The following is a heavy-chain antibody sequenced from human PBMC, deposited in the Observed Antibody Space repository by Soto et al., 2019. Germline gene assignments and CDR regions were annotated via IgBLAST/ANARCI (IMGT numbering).Heavy chain of an antibody. Sequence: TSETLSLTCTVSGGSISSSSYYWGWILQPPGKGLEWIGSIYYSGSTYYNPSLKSRVTISVDTSKNQFSLKLSSVTAADTAVYYCARRYGGNFDYWGQGTLVTVSS. V-gene: IGHV4-39*07. J-gene: IGHJ4*02. CDR1: GGSISSSSYY. D-gene: IGHD1-26*01. CDR2: IYYSGST. CDR3: ARRYGGNFDY.